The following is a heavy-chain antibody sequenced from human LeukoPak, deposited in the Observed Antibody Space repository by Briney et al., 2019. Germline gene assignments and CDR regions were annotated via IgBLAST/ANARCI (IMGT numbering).Heavy chain of an antibody. Sequence: GGSLRLSCAASGFTFSSYWMHWVRQAPGKGLVWVSRINSDGSSTSYADSVKGRFTISRDNAKNTLYLQMNSLRAEDTAVYYCARDRGFVAVAARWGMDVWGQGTTVTVSS. V-gene: IGHV3-74*01. CDR1: GFTFSSYW. D-gene: IGHD6-19*01. CDR3: ARDRGFVAVAARWGMDV. CDR2: INSDGSST. J-gene: IGHJ6*02.